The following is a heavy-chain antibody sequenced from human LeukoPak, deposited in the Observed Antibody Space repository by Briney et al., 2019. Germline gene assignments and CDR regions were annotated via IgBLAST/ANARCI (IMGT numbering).Heavy chain of an antibody. V-gene: IGHV3-30*18. Sequence: PGGSLRLSCAASGFSFSGYDMSWVRQAPGKGLEWVAVISYDGSNKYYADSVKGRFTISRDNSKNTLYLQMNSLRAEDTAVYYCAKRKDSGMAVRGVTDYWGQGTLVTVSS. D-gene: IGHD3-10*01. CDR1: GFSFSGYD. J-gene: IGHJ4*02. CDR3: AKRKDSGMAVRGVTDY. CDR2: ISYDGSNK.